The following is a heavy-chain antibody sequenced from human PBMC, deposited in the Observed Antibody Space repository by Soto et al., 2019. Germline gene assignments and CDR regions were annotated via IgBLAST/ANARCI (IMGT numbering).Heavy chain of an antibody. CDR2: INHSGST. J-gene: IGHJ4*02. CDR1: GGSFSGYY. Sequence: PSDTLSLTCAVYGGSFSGYYWSWIRQPPGKGLEWIGEINHSGSTNYNPSLKSRVTISVDTSKNQFSLKLSSVTAADTAVYYCASGAGVASLVQFDYWGKVTLVT. D-gene: IGHD5-12*01. V-gene: IGHV4-34*01. CDR3: ASGAGVASLVQFDY.